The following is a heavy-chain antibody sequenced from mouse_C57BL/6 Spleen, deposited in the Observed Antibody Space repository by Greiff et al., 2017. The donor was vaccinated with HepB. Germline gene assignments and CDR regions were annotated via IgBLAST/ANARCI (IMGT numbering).Heavy chain of an antibody. CDR1: GYTFTDYE. J-gene: IGHJ3*01. V-gene: IGHV1-15*01. D-gene: IGHD2-4*01. CDR2: IDPETGGT. CDR3: TRWDYGGAWFAD. Sequence: VQLVESGAELVRPGASVTLSCKASGYTFTDYEMHWVKQTPVHGLEWIGAIDPETGGTAYNQKFKGKAILTADKSSSTAYMELRSLTSEDSAVYYRTRWDYGGAWFADWGQGTLVTVSA.